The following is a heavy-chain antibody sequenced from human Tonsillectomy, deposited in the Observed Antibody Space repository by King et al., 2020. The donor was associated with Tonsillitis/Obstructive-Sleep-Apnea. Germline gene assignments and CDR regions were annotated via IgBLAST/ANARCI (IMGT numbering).Heavy chain of an antibody. CDR1: GGSISSYY. J-gene: IGHJ2*01. CDR2: IYYSGST. CDR3: ARVTTRDWYFDL. V-gene: IGHV4-59*01. D-gene: IGHD1-1*01. Sequence: VQLQESGPGLAKPSETLSLTCTVSGGSISSYYWSWIRQPPGKGLEWIGYIYYSGSTNYNPSLKSRVTISVDTSKNQFSLKLSSVTAADTAVYYCARVTTRDWYFDLWGRGTLVTVSS.